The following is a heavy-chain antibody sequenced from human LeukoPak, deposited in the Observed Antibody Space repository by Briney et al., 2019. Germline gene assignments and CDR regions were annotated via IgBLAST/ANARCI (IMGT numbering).Heavy chain of an antibody. CDR2: INPSGGST. V-gene: IGHV1-46*01. J-gene: IGHJ6*02. CDR1: GGTFSNFA. Sequence: ASVKVSCKASGGTFSNFAISWVRQAPGQGLEWMGIINPSGGSTSYAQKFQGRVTMTRDTSTSTVYMELSSLRSEDTAVYYCARDRTDNVMDYYYYYGMDVWGQGTTVTVSS. D-gene: IGHD3-16*01. CDR3: ARDRTDNVMDYYYYYGMDV.